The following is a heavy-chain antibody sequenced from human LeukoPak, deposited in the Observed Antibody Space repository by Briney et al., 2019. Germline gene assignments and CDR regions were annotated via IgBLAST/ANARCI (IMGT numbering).Heavy chain of an antibody. Sequence: PGGSLRLSCAASGFTFSSYGMHWVRQAPGKGLEWVAVISYDGSNKYYADSVKGRFTISGDNSKNTLYLQMNSLRAEDTAVYYCAKDRVLLWFGELIDYWGQGTLVTVSS. V-gene: IGHV3-30*18. CDR3: AKDRVLLWFGELIDY. CDR2: ISYDGSNK. J-gene: IGHJ4*02. D-gene: IGHD3-10*01. CDR1: GFTFSSYG.